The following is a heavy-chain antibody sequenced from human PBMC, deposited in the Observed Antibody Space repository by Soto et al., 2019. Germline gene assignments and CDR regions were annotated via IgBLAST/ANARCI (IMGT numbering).Heavy chain of an antibody. V-gene: IGHV5-10-1*01. D-gene: IGHD2-15*01. CDR1: GYSFTSYW. CDR3: AIVYFRGGSCRKAYYSGMEV. J-gene: IGHJ6*02. CDR2: IDPSDSYT. Sequence: PGESLKISCKGSGYSFTSYWISWVRQMPGKGLEWMGRIDPSDSYTNYSPSFQGHVTISADKSISTAYLQWSSLKASDTAMYYCAIVYFRGGSCRKAYYSGMEVWGQGPRVTVS.